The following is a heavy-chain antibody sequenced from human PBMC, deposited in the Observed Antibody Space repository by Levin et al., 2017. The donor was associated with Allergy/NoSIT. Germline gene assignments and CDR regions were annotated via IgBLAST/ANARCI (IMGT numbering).Heavy chain of an antibody. CDR2: SYWDDDH. V-gene: IGHV2-5*02. CDR1: GFSLSSSGVG. D-gene: IGHD2-8*02. J-gene: IGHJ4*02. Sequence: SGPTLVKPTQTLTLICTVSGFSLSSSGVGVGWIRQPPGKAPEWLGLSYWDDDHRYRPSLRSRLTFTRDSSKKQAILTLTNMGSAYTGTYFCAPVYRGSGGRDTFDYWGQGTLVIVSS. CDR3: APVYRGSGGRDTFDY.